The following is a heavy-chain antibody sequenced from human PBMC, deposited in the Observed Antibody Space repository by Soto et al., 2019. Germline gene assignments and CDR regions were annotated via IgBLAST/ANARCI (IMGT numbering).Heavy chain of an antibody. J-gene: IGHJ4*02. D-gene: IGHD5-12*01. V-gene: IGHV1-69*02. CDR1: GGTFSSYT. CDR2: IIPILGIA. CDR3: ARGTSGYVTLYDY. Sequence: PSVKVSCKASGGTFSSYTISWVRQAPGQGLEWMGRIIPILGIANYAQKFQGRVTITADKSTSTAYMELSSLRSEDTAVYYCARGTSGYVTLYDYWGQGTLVTVSS.